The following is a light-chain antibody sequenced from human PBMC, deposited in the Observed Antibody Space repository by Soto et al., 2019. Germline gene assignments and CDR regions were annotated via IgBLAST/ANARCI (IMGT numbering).Light chain of an antibody. Sequence: AIRMTQSPSSFSASTGDRVTITCRASQGISSYLAWYQQKPGKAPKLLIYAASTLQSGVPSRFSGSGSGTDFTLTISCLQSEDFATYYCHHYYSYPRITFGQGTRLEIK. J-gene: IGKJ5*01. CDR3: HHYYSYPRIT. V-gene: IGKV1-8*01. CDR1: QGISSY. CDR2: AAS.